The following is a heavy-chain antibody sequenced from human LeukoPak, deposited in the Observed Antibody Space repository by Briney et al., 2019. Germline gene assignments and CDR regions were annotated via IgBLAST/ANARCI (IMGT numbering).Heavy chain of an antibody. CDR3: ARGLVGATSWWGALDY. Sequence: PSETLSLTCAVYGGSFSGYYWSWIRQPPGKGLEWIGEINHSGSTNYNPYLKSRVTISVDTSKNQFSLKLSSVTAADTAVYYCARGLVGATSWWGALDYWGQGTLVTVSS. V-gene: IGHV4-34*01. CDR2: INHSGST. D-gene: IGHD1-26*01. J-gene: IGHJ4*02. CDR1: GGSFSGYY.